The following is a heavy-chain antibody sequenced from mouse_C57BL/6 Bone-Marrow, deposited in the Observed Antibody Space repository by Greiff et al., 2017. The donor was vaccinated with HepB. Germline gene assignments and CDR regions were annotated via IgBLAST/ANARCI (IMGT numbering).Heavy chain of an antibody. V-gene: IGHV7-1*01. CDR1: GFTFSDFY. CDR2: SRNKANDYTT. CDR3: ARALRSVYAMDY. Sequence: EVQVVESGGGLVQSGRSLRLSCATSGFTFSDFYMEWVRQAPGKGLEWIAASRNKANDYTTEYSASVKGRFIVSRDTSQSILYLQMNALRAEDTAIYYCARALRSVYAMDYWGQGTSVTVSS. D-gene: IGHD1-1*01. J-gene: IGHJ4*01.